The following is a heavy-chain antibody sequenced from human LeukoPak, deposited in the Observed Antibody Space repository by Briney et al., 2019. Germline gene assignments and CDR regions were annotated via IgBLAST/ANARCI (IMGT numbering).Heavy chain of an antibody. V-gene: IGHV3-30*03. CDR3: AREAAYFGSGSYIDY. Sequence: PGRSLRLSCAASGFTFSSYGMHWVRQAPGKGLEWVAVISYDGSDKYYADYVKGRFTISRDNSKSTLYLQMNALRVEDTSVYYCAREAAYFGSGSYIDYWGQGTLVTVSA. J-gene: IGHJ4*02. D-gene: IGHD3-10*01. CDR1: GFTFSSYG. CDR2: ISYDGSDK.